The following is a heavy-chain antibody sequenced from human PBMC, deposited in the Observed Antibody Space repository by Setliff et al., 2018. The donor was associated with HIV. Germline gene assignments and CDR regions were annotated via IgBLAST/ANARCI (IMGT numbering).Heavy chain of an antibody. CDR3: ARAGFGELFPEVFDY. CDR1: GGSISNPNYH. J-gene: IGHJ4*02. CDR2: LYPTGTT. Sequence: SETLSLTCTVSGGSISNPNYHWSWIRQPAGKGLEWIGRLYPTGTTNYNPSLKSRVSISVDTSKNQFSLRLSSVTATDTAVYYCARAGFGELFPEVFDYWGQGALVTVPQ. D-gene: IGHD3-10*01. V-gene: IGHV4-61*02.